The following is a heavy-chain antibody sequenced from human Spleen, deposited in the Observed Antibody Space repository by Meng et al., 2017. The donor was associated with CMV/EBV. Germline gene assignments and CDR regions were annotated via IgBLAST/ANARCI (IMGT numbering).Heavy chain of an antibody. Sequence: KVSCKGSGYSFTSYWIGWVRQMPGKGLEWMGIIYPGDSDTRYSPSFQGQVTISADKSISAAYLQWSSLKASDTAMYYCARSATGSSSSPFAYWGQGTLVTVSS. CDR1: GYSFTSYW. V-gene: IGHV5-51*01. J-gene: IGHJ4*02. CDR2: IYPGDSDT. D-gene: IGHD6-6*01. CDR3: ARSATGSSSSPFAY.